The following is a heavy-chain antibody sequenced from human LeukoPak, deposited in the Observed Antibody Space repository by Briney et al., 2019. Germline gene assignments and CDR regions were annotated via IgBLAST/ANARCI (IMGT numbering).Heavy chain of an antibody. Sequence: SETLSLTCTVSGGSISSGDYYWSWIRQPPGKGLEWIGYIYYSGSTYYNPSLKSRVTISVDTSKNQFSLKLSSVTAADTAVYYCARDLFGESHPDYWGQGTLVTVSS. CDR2: IYYSGST. V-gene: IGHV4-30-4*01. D-gene: IGHD3-10*02. J-gene: IGHJ4*02. CDR1: GGSISSGDYY. CDR3: ARDLFGESHPDY.